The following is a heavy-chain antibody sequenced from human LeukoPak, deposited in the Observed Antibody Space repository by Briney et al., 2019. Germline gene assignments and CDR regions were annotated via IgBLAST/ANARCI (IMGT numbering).Heavy chain of an antibody. Sequence: ASETLSLTCTVSGGSISSYYWSWIRQPPGKGLEWIGYIYYSGSTNYNPSLKSRVTISVDTSKNQFSLKLSSVTAADTAVYYCARDRGGSYFDYWGQGTLVTVSS. CDR2: IYYSGST. CDR1: GGSISSYY. V-gene: IGHV4-59*01. J-gene: IGHJ4*02. CDR3: ARDRGGSYFDY. D-gene: IGHD1-26*01.